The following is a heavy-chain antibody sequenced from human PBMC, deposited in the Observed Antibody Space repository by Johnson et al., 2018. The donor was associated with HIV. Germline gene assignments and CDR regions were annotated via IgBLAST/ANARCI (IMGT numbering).Heavy chain of an antibody. CDR3: AKGRSEYSSPIGAFDI. J-gene: IGHJ3*02. V-gene: IGHV3-13*01. CDR2: IGTAGDT. CDR1: GFTFSSYD. Sequence: VQLVESGGGVVQPGRSLRLSCTASGFTFSSYDMHWVRQATGKGLEWVSAIGTAGDTYYPGSVKGRFTISRENAKNSLYLQMNSLRAEDTALYYCAKGRSEYSSPIGAFDIWGQGTMVTVSS. D-gene: IGHD6-6*01.